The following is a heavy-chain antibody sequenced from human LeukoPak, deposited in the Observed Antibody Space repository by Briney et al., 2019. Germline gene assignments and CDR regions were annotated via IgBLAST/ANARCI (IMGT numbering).Heavy chain of an antibody. CDR1: GCTFTSHD. CDR2: MSPKTGKT. D-gene: IGHD2-21*02. V-gene: IGHV1-8*01. CDR3: ARTPTGGDIDY. Sequence: ASVKVSCKASGCTFTSHDINWVRQATGQGLEWMGWMSPKTGKTGYASRFQGRVTMTSNPSISTAYLELSSLRSDDTAVYYCARTPTGGDIDYWGQGTLVTVSP. J-gene: IGHJ4*02.